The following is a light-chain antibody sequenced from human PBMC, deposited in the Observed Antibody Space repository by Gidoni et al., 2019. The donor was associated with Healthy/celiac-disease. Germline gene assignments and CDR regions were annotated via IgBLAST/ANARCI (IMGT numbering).Light chain of an antibody. V-gene: IGKV1-5*01. CDR1: HSMSSW. CDR3: TQYNSYSSLT. Sequence: DIQMTHSPSTLSASVGDRVTITCRASHSMSSWLAWYQQRPEKAPKLLIYDASSLERGVPSRFSGSGSGTEFTLPIRTLQPDDFATYYCTQYNSYSSLTFGQXTKVEIK. CDR2: DAS. J-gene: IGKJ1*01.